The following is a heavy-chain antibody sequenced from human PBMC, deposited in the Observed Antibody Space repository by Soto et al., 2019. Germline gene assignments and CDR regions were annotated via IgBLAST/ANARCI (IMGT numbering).Heavy chain of an antibody. CDR1: GGTFSSYA. CDR3: ARESRYCSGGSCYFLPGIDY. CDR2: IIPIFGTA. V-gene: IGHV1-69*12. D-gene: IGHD2-15*01. Sequence: QVQLVQSGAEVKKPGSSVKVSCKASGGTFSSYAISWVRQAPGQGLEWMGGIIPIFGTANYAQKFQGRVTMTAEESTITADMELSSLRAEDTAVYYCARESRYCSGGSCYFLPGIDYWGQGTLVTVSS. J-gene: IGHJ4*02.